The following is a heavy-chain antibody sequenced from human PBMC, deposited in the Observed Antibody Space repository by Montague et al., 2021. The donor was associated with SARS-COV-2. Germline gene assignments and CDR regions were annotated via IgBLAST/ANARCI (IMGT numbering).Heavy chain of an antibody. J-gene: IGHJ4*02. V-gene: IGHV6-1*01. CDR1: GDSVSSKSAA. Sequence: CAISGDSVSSKSAAWNWIRQSPSRGLEWLGRTYYRPKWHSDYAVXVKSRITINPDPSKNQFSLQLNSVTLEDTAVYYCARDSGYDYGYFDYWGQGTLVTVSS. CDR3: ARDSGYDYGYFDY. CDR2: TYYRPKWHS. D-gene: IGHD5-12*01.